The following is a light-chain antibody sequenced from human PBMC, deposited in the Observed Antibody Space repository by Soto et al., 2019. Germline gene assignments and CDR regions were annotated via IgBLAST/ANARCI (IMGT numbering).Light chain of an antibody. V-gene: IGLV2-18*02. Sequence: QSALTQPPSVSGSPGQSVAISCTGTSSDVGSYNRVSWYQQPPGTAPKLLIYEVSNRPSGVTDRFSGSKSGNTASLTISGLQAEDAADYYCSSFRSSSTFVFGAGTKLTVL. CDR2: EVS. CDR3: SSFRSSSTFV. CDR1: SSDVGSYNR. J-gene: IGLJ2*01.